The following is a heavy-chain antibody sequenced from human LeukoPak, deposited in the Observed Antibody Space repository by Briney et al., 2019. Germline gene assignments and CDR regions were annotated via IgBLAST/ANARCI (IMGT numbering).Heavy chain of an antibody. CDR3: ATEIFWVGAKDYFDY. Sequence: GASVKVSCKVSGYTLTELSMHWVRQAPGKGLEWMGGFDPEDGETIYAQKFQGRVTMTEDTSTDTAYMELSSLRSEDTAVYYCATEIFWVGAKDYFDYWGQGTLVTVSS. D-gene: IGHD1-26*01. CDR2: FDPEDGET. CDR1: GYTLTELS. V-gene: IGHV1-24*01. J-gene: IGHJ4*02.